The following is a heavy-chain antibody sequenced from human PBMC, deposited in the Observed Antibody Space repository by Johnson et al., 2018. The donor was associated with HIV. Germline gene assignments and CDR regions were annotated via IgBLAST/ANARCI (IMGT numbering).Heavy chain of an antibody. CDR2: INNDGSSS. J-gene: IGHJ3*02. Sequence: EVQLVESGGGLVQPWGSLRLSCAASGFAFRTYWMVWVRQVPGKRPVWVARINNDGSSSTYADFVKGRFTISRDNAKNTLYLQMTSLKAEYTAVYYCARAGIVFDIWGQGTMVTVSS. CDR3: ARAGIVFDI. V-gene: IGHV3-74*02. CDR1: GFAFRTYW. D-gene: IGHD2-21*01.